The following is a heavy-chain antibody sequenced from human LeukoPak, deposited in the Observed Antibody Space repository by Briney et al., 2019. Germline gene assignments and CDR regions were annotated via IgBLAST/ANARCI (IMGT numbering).Heavy chain of an antibody. CDR3: ARAETAAGSY. Sequence: GGSLRLSCAASGFTFSTYAMHWVRQTPGKGLEYVSAISTNGGGTYYANSVKGRFTISRDNSKNTLYLQMGSLRAEDMAVYYCARAETAAGSYWGQGTLVTVSS. V-gene: IGHV3-64*01. D-gene: IGHD6-25*01. J-gene: IGHJ4*02. CDR2: ISTNGGGT. CDR1: GFTFSTYA.